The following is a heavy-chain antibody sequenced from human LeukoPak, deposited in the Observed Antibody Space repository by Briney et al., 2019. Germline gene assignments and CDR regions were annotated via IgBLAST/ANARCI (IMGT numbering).Heavy chain of an antibody. CDR2: IYHSGST. D-gene: IGHD6-13*01. CDR1: GGSISSGGYS. V-gene: IGHV4-30-2*01. CDR3: ARGDNSRACFDV. J-gene: IGHJ6*04. Sequence: SETLSLTCAVSGGSISSGGYSWSWIRQPPGKGLEWIGYIYHSGSTYYNPSLKSQVTISVDRSKNQFSLKLSSVTAADTAVYYCARGDNSRACFDVSGKGTTVTASS.